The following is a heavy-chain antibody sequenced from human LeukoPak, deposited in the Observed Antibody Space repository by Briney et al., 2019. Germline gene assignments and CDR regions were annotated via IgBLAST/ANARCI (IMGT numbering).Heavy chain of an antibody. J-gene: IGHJ6*01. V-gene: IGHV3-30*04. CDR3: AKDLIGSFGAYGMEV. D-gene: IGHD3-10*01. CDR1: GFTFSSYA. Sequence: GGSLRLSCTASGFTFSSYAMHWVRQAPGKGLEWVAVISYDGSNKYYADSVKGRFTISRDNCKNKLYLHVNRLRAEGRAMYYCAKDLIGSFGAYGMEVWGKGTTVSVSS. CDR2: ISYDGSNK.